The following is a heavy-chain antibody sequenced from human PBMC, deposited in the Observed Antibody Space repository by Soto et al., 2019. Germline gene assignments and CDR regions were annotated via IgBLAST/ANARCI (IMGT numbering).Heavy chain of an antibody. V-gene: IGHV1-69*12. CDR3: ASLVAGTANDY. CDR1: GGTFSSYA. CDR2: IIPIFGTA. Sequence: QVQLVQSGAEVKKPGSSVKVSCKASGGTFSSYAISWVRQAPGQGLEWMGGIIPIFGTANYAQKFQGRVTXTXXEATSPAYMELSSLRSEDTAVYSCASLVAGTANDYWGQGTLVTVSS. D-gene: IGHD6-19*01. J-gene: IGHJ4*02.